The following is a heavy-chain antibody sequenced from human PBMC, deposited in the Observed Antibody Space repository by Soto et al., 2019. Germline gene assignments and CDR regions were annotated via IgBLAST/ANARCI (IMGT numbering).Heavy chain of an antibody. CDR3: ARVGRYDILTGYWFDP. D-gene: IGHD3-9*01. V-gene: IGHV4-39*01. J-gene: IGHJ5*02. Sequence: SETLSLTCTVSGGSISSSSYYWGWIRQPPGKGLEWIGSIYYSGSTYYNPSLKSRVTISVDTSKNQFSLKLSSVTAADTAVYYCARVGRYDILTGYWFDPWGQGTLVTVSS. CDR1: GGSISSSSYY. CDR2: IYYSGST.